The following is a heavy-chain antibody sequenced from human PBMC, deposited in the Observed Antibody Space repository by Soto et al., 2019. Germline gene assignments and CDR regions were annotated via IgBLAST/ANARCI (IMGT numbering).Heavy chain of an antibody. V-gene: IGHV3-72*01. J-gene: IGHJ4*02. CDR2: SRNKANSYST. CDR1: GFTFSDYY. Sequence: EVQLVESGGGLVQPGGSLRLSCAASGFTFSDYYIDWVRQAPGKGLEWVGRSRNKANSYSTEYATSVKGRFTISRDDSETSLYLQMNSLKTEDTAVYYCCRHLRYIGGDYWGQGTRVTVSS. D-gene: IGHD3-9*01. CDR3: CRHLRYIGGDY.